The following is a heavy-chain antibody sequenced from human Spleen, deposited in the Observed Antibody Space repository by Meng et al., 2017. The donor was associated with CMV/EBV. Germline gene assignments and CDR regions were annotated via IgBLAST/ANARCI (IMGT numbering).Heavy chain of an antibody. Sequence: SLKISCAASGFTFDDYATHWVRQAPGKGLEWVSGISWNSGSIGYADSVKGRFTISRDNAKNSLYLQMNSLRAEDTALYYCAKDSRSQLGTPGFDYWGQGTLVTVSS. V-gene: IGHV3-9*01. CDR3: AKDSRSQLGTPGFDY. CDR1: GFTFDDYA. D-gene: IGHD1/OR15-1a*01. CDR2: ISWNSGSI. J-gene: IGHJ4*02.